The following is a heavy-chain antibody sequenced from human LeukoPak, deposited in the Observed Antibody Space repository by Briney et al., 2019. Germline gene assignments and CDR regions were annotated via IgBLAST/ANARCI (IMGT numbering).Heavy chain of an antibody. CDR1: GFTFSNYN. J-gene: IGHJ4*02. CDR3: AKLSLSGRSQSADY. Sequence: PGGSLRLSCAASGFTFSNYNFYWVRQAPGMGLEWVSVVSTNGDVTFYADSVKGRFTISRDNSKNTLFLQMNSLRAEDTAVYYCAKLSLSGRSQSADYWGQGTLVTVSS. CDR2: VSTNGDVT. V-gene: IGHV3-23*01. D-gene: IGHD3-10*01.